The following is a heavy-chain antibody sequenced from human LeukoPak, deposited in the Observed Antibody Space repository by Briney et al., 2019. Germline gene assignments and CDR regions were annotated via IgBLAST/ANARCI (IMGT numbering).Heavy chain of an antibody. J-gene: IGHJ4*02. CDR3: ARGEYYYGSGSYSLFDY. CDR1: GYSFTSYW. CDR2: IYPGDSDT. D-gene: IGHD3-10*01. Sequence: GESLKISCKGSGYSFTSYWIGWVRQMPGKGLEWMGIIYPGDSDTRYSPSFQGQVTISADKSISTAYLQWSSLKASDTAMYYCARGEYYYGSGSYSLFDYWGQGTLVTVSS. V-gene: IGHV5-51*01.